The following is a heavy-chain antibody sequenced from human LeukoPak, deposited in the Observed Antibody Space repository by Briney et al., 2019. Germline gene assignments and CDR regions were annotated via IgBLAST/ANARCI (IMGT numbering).Heavy chain of an antibody. Sequence: GGSLRLSCAASGFTFSSYGMHWVRQAPGKGLEGVAIISYDGSNKYYADSVKGRFTISRDNSKNTLYLQMNSLRAEDTAVYYCAKVMSGYCSGGSCYYYYGMDVWGQGTTVTVSS. CDR3: AKVMSGYCSGGSCYYYYGMDV. D-gene: IGHD2-15*01. CDR1: GFTFSSYG. CDR2: ISYDGSNK. J-gene: IGHJ6*02. V-gene: IGHV3-30*18.